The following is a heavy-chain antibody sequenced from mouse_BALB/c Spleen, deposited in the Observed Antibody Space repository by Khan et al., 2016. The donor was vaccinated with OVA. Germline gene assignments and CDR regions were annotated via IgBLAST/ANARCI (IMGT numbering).Heavy chain of an antibody. CDR1: GYTFTTYW. Sequence: VQLVESGAELAKPGASVKMSCKASGYTFTTYWLHWVKQRPGQGLEWIGYINPTSGYTDYNEKFKDKATLSADKSSSTAYIKLSSLTSEDSAVYCCTRDRIDYWGQGTTLTVSS. V-gene: IGHV1-7*01. J-gene: IGHJ2*01. CDR2: INPTSGYT. CDR3: TRDRIDY.